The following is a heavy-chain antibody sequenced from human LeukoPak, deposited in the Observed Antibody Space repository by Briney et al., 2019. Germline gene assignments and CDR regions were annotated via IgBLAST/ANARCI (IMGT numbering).Heavy chain of an antibody. D-gene: IGHD3-3*01. CDR3: ARTPPEYYDFWSGYQYYFDY. V-gene: IGHV1-2*02. J-gene: IGHJ4*02. CDR2: INPNSGGT. Sequence: ASVKVSCKASGYTFTGYYMHWVRQAPGQGLEWMGWINPNSGGTNYAQKFQGRVTMTRDTSISTAYMEVSRLRSDDTAVYYCARTPPEYYDFWSGYQYYFDYWGQGTLVTVSS. CDR1: GYTFTGYY.